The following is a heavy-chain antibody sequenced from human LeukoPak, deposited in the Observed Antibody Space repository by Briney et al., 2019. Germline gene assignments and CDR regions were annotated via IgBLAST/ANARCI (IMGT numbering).Heavy chain of an antibody. V-gene: IGHV3-66*02. CDR2: IYNGGMT. J-gene: IGHJ4*02. Sequence: GGSLRLSCAASGVTSNYFTWVRQAPGKGLEWVSVIYNGGMTYYADSVKGRFTISRDNSKSTLFVYLQMNSLRTDDTSVYYCAGGGEAARSLHYWGQGTLVTVSS. CDR1: GVTSNY. CDR3: AGGGEAARSLHY. D-gene: IGHD6-6*01.